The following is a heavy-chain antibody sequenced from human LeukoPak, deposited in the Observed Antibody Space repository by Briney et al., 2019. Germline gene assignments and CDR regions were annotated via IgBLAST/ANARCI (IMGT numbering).Heavy chain of an antibody. D-gene: IGHD3-16*01. CDR3: VRGGRGERPNY. Sequence: GGSLRLSCAASGFTFSSYSMNWVRQAPGKGLEWVSSISSSSSYIYYADSVKGRFTISRDNAKNSLYLQMNSLRVEDTAMYYCVRGGRGERPNYWGQGTLVTVSS. J-gene: IGHJ4*02. CDR2: ISSSSSYI. V-gene: IGHV3-21*01. CDR1: GFTFSSYS.